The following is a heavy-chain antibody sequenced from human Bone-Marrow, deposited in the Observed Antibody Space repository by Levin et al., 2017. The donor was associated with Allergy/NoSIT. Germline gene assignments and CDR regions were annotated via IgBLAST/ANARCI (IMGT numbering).Heavy chain of an antibody. CDR1: GASISSGGYS. J-gene: IGHJ6*02. V-gene: IGHV4-30-2*01. D-gene: IGHD3-16*01. CDR2: ISQSETT. Sequence: SQTLSLTCAVSGASISSGGYSWSWIRQTPGRGLEWIGHISQSETTYYNPSLKGRITISVDRSKNQFSLRLISVTAADTALYYCAREGGTHHYGMDVWGQGTTVTVSS. CDR3: AREGGTHHYGMDV.